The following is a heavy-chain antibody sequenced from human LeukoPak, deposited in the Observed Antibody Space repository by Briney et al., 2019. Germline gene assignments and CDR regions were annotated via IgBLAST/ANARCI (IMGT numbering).Heavy chain of an antibody. CDR1: GFSFSSYS. Sequence: GGSLRLSCAASGFSFSSYSMNWVRQAPGKGLEWVSYISNSDSTTYYADSVKGRFTISRDNAKFSLFLQMNTLRDEDTAVYYCARGIGFYGSGSYHLDYWGQGALVTVSS. D-gene: IGHD3-10*01. CDR2: ISNSDSTT. V-gene: IGHV3-48*02. CDR3: ARGIGFYGSGSYHLDY. J-gene: IGHJ4*02.